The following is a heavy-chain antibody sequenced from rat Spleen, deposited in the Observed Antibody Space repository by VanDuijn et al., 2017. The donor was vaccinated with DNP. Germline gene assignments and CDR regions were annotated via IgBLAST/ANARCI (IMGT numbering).Heavy chain of an antibody. CDR2: INPDGDTT. V-gene: IGHV5-58*01. CDR3: TKILDY. J-gene: IGHJ2*01. Sequence: EVQLVETGGGLMQPGGSLKLSCVASGFTFSNSWMYWIRQAPGKGLEWLGSINPDGDTTYYPDSVKGRFTFSRDNAKNTVYLQMSSLRSEDTATYHCTKILDYWGQGVMVTVSS. CDR1: GFTFSNSW.